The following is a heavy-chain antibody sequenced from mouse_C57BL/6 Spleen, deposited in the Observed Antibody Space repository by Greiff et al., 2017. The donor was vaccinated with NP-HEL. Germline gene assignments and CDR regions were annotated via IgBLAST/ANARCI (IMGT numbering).Heavy chain of an antibody. Sequence: VQLQQSGAELVRPGTSVKVSCKASGYAFTNYLIEWVKQRPGQGLEWIGVINPGSGGTNYNEKFKGKATLTADKSSSTAYMQLSSLTSEDSAVYFCARRGFLTTDGAMDYWGQGTSVTVSS. V-gene: IGHV1-54*01. D-gene: IGHD1-2*01. CDR2: INPGSGGT. J-gene: IGHJ4*01. CDR3: ARRGFLTTDGAMDY. CDR1: GYAFTNYL.